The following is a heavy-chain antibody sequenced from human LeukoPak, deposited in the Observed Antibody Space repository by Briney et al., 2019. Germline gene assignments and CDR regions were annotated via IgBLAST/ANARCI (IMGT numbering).Heavy chain of an antibody. CDR1: GYTFTGYY. J-gene: IGHJ6*03. V-gene: IGHV1-2*02. CDR2: INPNSGGT. Sequence: ASVKVSCKASGYTFTGYYMHWVRQAPGQGLEWMGWINPNSGGTNYAQKFQGRVTMTRDTSISTAYMELSRLRSDDTAVYYCARDPSVVVAASYYYYYMDVWGKGTTVTVSS. CDR3: ARDPSVVVAASYYYYYMDV. D-gene: IGHD2-15*01.